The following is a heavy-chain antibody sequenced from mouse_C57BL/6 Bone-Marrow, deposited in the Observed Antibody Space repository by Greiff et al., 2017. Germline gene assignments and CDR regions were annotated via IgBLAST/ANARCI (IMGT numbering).Heavy chain of an antibody. D-gene: IGHD4-1*02. J-gene: IGHJ3*01. CDR2: IRSGGSYT. Sequence: EVQGVESGGDLVKPGGSLKLSCAASGFTFSSYGMYWVRQTPDKGLEWVATIRSGGSYTYYHEHVKGRFKFSRDNAKNTLYLQMSSRKSEDTARDYYARQQLGRFAYWGQGTLVTVSA. CDR3: ARQQLGRFAY. V-gene: IGHV5-6*01. CDR1: GFTFSSYG.